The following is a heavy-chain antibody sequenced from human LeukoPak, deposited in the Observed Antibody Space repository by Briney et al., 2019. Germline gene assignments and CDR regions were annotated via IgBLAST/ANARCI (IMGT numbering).Heavy chain of an antibody. D-gene: IGHD2-21*02. J-gene: IGHJ4*02. CDR2: INHSGST. CDR3: ARNHGSGGDLDY. Sequence: SETLSLTCAVYGGSFSGYYWSWIRQPPGKGLEWIGEINHSGSTNYNPSLKSRVTISVDTSKNQFSLKLTSVTAADTAVYYCARNHGSGGDLDYWGQGTLVTVSS. V-gene: IGHV4-34*01. CDR1: GGSFSGYY.